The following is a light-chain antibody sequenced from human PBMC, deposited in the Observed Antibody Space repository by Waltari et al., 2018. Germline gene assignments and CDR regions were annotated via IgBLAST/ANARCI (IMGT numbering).Light chain of an antibody. V-gene: IGKV3-15*01. CDR1: PSVNYY. CDR3: QQYDEWPRT. CDR2: GAS. Sequence: EVVLTQSPATLSVSPGEIATLPCRASPSVNYYLAWYQQKDGQAPRLLIYGASTRATGIPARFSGSGSGTEFTLSISSLQSEDFAIYYCQQYDEWPRTFGHGTRVEI. J-gene: IGKJ1*01.